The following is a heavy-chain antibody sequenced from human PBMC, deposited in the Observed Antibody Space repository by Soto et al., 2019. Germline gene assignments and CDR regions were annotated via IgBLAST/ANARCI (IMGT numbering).Heavy chain of an antibody. D-gene: IGHD6-6*01. CDR1: GFTVSSNY. CDR3: AREKYAGSSSSCIYYYYNGMDV. J-gene: IGHJ6*02. V-gene: IGHV3-53*01. CDR2: IYSGGST. Sequence: EVQLVESGGGLIQPGGSLRLSCAASGFTVSSNYMSWVRQAPGKGLEWVSVIYSGGSTYYADSVKGRFTISRDNSKNTLYLQMNSLRAEDTAVYYCAREKYAGSSSSCIYYYYNGMDVWGQGTTVTVSS.